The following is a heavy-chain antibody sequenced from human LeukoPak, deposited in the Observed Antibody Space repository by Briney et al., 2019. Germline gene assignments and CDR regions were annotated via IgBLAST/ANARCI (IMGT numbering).Heavy chain of an antibody. J-gene: IGHJ4*02. Sequence: GGSLRLSCAASGFTVSSNYMSWVRQAPGKGLEWVSVIYSGGSAYYADSVKGRFTISRDNSKNTLYLQMNSLRAEDTAVYYCARGDGSGWYPTLLDYWGQGTLVTVSS. D-gene: IGHD6-19*01. V-gene: IGHV3-66*01. CDR3: ARGDGSGWYPTLLDY. CDR2: IYSGGSA. CDR1: GFTVSSNY.